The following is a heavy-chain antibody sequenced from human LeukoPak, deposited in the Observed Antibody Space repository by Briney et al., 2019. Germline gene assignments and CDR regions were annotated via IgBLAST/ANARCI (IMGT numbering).Heavy chain of an antibody. CDR1: GYTLTELS. CDR2: FDPEDGET. CDR3: ATASSGWYGYFDY. Sequence: ASVKVSCKVSGYTLTELSMHWVRQAPGKGLEWMGGFDPEDGETIYAQKFQGRVTMTEDPSTDTAYMELSSLRSEDTAVYYCATASSGWYGYFDYWGQGTLVTVSS. D-gene: IGHD6-19*01. J-gene: IGHJ4*02. V-gene: IGHV1-24*01.